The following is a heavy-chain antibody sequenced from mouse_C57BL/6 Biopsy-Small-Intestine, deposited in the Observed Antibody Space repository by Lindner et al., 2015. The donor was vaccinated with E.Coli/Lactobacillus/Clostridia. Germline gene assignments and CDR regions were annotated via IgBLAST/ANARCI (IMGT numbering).Heavy chain of an antibody. J-gene: IGHJ4*01. Sequence: VQLQESGAELVKPGASVKMSCKASGYTFTTYPIEWMKQNHGKRLEWIGNFHPYNDDINYNEKFKGKATLTVEKSSTTIYLELSRLTSDDSSLYYCARRAGTGYYYGMDYWGQGTSVTVSS. CDR2: FHPYNDDI. D-gene: IGHD3-3*01. CDR3: ARRAGTGYYYGMDY. CDR1: GYTFTTYP. V-gene: IGHV1-47*01.